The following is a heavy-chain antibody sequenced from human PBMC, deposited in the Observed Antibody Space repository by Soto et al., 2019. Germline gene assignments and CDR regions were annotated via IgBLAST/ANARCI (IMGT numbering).Heavy chain of an antibody. CDR1: GFTFDDYA. Sequence: VQLVESGGGLVQPGTSLRLSCAASGFTFDDYAMHWVRQAPGKGLEWVSGIVWNNGNIAYADSVKGRFIISRDNAKNSLYLQMNSLRTEDTALYYCVRIPAAIGYMYVWGKGTTVTVSS. CDR2: IVWNNGNI. J-gene: IGHJ6*03. D-gene: IGHD2-2*02. V-gene: IGHV3-9*01. CDR3: VRIPAAIGYMYV.